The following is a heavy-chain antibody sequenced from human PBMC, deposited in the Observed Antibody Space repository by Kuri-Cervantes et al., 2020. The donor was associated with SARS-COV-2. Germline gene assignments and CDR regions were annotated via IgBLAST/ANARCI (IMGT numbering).Heavy chain of an antibody. Sequence: GGSLRLSCAAFGFTFSSYGMHWVRQAPGKGLEWVAVIWYDGVNKCYADSVKGRFTISGDNSKNTLYLQMNSLGAEDTPVYYCARARGIAVAGTRYYYYYYMDVWGKGTTVTVSS. V-gene: IGHV3-33*01. J-gene: IGHJ6*03. D-gene: IGHD6-19*01. CDR1: GFTFSSYG. CDR2: IWYDGVNK. CDR3: ARARGIAVAGTRYYYYYYMDV.